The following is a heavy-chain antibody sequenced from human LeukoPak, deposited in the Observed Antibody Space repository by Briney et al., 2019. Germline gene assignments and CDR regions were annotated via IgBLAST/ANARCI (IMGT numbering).Heavy chain of an antibody. CDR1: GFTVSSNY. D-gene: IGHD4-17*01. CDR3: ARDLNGDYGDNDY. V-gene: IGHV3-66*01. CDR2: IYSGGST. J-gene: IGHJ4*02. Sequence: GGSLRLSCAASGFTVSSNYMSWVRQAPGKGLEWVSVIYSGGSTYYADSVKGRFTISRDNSKNTLYLQMNSLRAEDAAVYYCARDLNGDYGDNDYWGQGTLVTVSS.